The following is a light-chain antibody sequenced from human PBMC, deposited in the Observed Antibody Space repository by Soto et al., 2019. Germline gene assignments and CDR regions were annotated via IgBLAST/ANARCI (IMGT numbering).Light chain of an antibody. CDR1: QSISSY. CDR2: AAS. CDR3: QQSYRPLT. Sequence: DIQMTQSPSSLSASVGDRVTITCRASQSISSYLNWYQQKPGKAPKLLIYAASSLQSGVPSRFSGSGSGTDFTLTISSLQAEDFATYYSQQSYRPLTFGGGTKVEIK. V-gene: IGKV1-39*01. J-gene: IGKJ4*01.